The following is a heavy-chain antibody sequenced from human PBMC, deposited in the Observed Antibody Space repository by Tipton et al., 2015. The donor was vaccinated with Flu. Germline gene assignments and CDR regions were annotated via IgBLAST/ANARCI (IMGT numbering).Heavy chain of an antibody. Sequence: TLSLTCNVSGGSIANSPYYWGWIRQPPGKGLEWIGALYYNGRTYYNPSVKSRVAFSVDGSKNQFSLKLSSVSAADTAVDYCVREGDFTPDYWGQGTLVTVSS. CDR3: VREGDFTPDY. D-gene: IGHD2-15*01. V-gene: IGHV4-39*07. J-gene: IGHJ4*02. CDR2: LYYNGRT. CDR1: GGSIANSPYY.